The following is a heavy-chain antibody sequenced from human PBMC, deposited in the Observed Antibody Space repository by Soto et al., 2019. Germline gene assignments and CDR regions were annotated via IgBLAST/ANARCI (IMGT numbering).Heavy chain of an antibody. D-gene: IGHD5-18*01. V-gene: IGHV4-59*12. Sequence: SETLSLTCTVSGFSISSYYWSWIRQPPGRGLEWIGYIYYSGSSNYNPSLKSRVTISVHTSKNQFSLKLSSVTAADTAVYYCARTMVIRGYSYGYNVANFEYWGQGTLVPVSS. J-gene: IGHJ4*02. CDR3: ARTMVIRGYSYGYNVANFEY. CDR1: GFSISSYY. CDR2: IYYSGSS.